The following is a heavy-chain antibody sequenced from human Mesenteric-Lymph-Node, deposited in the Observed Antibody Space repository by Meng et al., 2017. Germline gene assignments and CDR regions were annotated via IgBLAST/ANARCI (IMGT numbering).Heavy chain of an antibody. J-gene: IGHJ4*02. V-gene: IGHV1-3*01. CDR1: GYTFTFYT. CDR3: ARVVSIVASSSIFDY. CDR2: INAGNGNT. Sequence: ASVKVSCKASGYTFTFYTVHWVRQAPGQRLEWMGSINAGNGNTKYSQKFQGRVTITRDTSASTAYMELSSLRSEDTAVYYCARVVSIVASSSIFDYWGQGTLVTVSS. D-gene: IGHD5-12*01.